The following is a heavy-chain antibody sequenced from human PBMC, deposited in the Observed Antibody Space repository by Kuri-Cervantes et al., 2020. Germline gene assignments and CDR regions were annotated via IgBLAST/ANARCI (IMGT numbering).Heavy chain of an antibody. CDR2: IYYSGST. CDR3: ARANFWYGNYFDY. D-gene: IGHD6-13*01. J-gene: IGHJ4*02. CDR1: GFTFSSYG. Sequence: ESLKISCAASGFTFSSYGMHWIRQPPGKGLEWIGSIYYSGSTYYNPSLKSRVTMSVDTSRNQFSLKLSSVTAADTAVYYCARANFWYGNYFDYWGQGTLVTVSS. V-gene: IGHV4-39*07.